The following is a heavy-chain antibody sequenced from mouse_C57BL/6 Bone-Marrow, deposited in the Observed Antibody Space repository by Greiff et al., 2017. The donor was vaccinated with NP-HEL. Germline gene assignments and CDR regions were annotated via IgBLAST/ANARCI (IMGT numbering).Heavy chain of an antibody. CDR1: GFTFTDYY. CDR3: ARLIPYYFDY. V-gene: IGHV7-3*01. Sequence: EVQRVESGGGLVQPGGSLSLSCAASGFTFTDYYMSWVRQPPGKALEWLGFIRNKANGYTTEYSASVKGRFTISRDNSQSILYLQMNALRAEDSATYYCARLIPYYFDYWGQGTTLTVSS. D-gene: IGHD1-2*01. J-gene: IGHJ2*01. CDR2: IRNKANGYTT.